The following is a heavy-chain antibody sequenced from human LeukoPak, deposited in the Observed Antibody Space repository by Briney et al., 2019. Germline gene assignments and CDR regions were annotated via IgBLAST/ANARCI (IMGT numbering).Heavy chain of an antibody. D-gene: IGHD2-15*01. CDR3: ATPKRWHCSGGSCYGYYYYGMDV. CDR1: GGTFSSYA. CDR2: IIPIFGTA. Sequence: SVKVSCEASGGTFSSYAISWVRQAPGQGLEWMGGIIPIFGTANYAEKFQGRVTITADESTSTAYMELSSLRSEDTAVYYCATPKRWHCSGGSCYGYYYYGMDVWGKGTTVTVSS. V-gene: IGHV1-69*13. J-gene: IGHJ6*04.